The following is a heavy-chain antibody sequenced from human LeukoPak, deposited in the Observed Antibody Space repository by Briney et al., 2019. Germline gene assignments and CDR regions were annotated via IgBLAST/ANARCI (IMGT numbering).Heavy chain of an antibody. CDR3: ARIHSGYEPPKEYYGMDV. D-gene: IGHD5-12*01. V-gene: IGHV3-30*03. Sequence: GGSLRLSCVASGFSFSDFGMHWGRQAPGKGLEWVAVISYDGSNKYYADSVKGRFTISRDNSKNTLYMQVNSLKSEDTAVYYCARIHSGYEPPKEYYGMDVWGKGTTVTVSS. J-gene: IGHJ6*04. CDR2: ISYDGSNK. CDR1: GFSFSDFG.